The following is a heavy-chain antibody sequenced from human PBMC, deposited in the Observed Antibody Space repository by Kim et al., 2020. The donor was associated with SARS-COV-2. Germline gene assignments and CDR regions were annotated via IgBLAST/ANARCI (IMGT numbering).Heavy chain of an antibody. CDR3: ARVCMTTAPYAFDI. CDR2: IYYSGST. D-gene: IGHD4-17*01. J-gene: IGHJ3*02. CDR1: GGSISSYY. V-gene: IGHV4-59*01. Sequence: SETLSLTCTVSGGSISSYYWSWIRQPPGKGLEWIGYIYYSGSTNYNPSLKSRVTISVDTSKNQFSLKLSSVTAADTAVYYCARVCMTTAPYAFDIWGQGTMVTVSS.